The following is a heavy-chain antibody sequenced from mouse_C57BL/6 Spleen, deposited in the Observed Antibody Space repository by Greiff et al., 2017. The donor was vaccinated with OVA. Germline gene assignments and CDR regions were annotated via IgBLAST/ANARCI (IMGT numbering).Heavy chain of an antibody. V-gene: IGHV1-18*01. CDR3: ARVEDFKGAMDY. J-gene: IGHJ4*01. Sequence: EVKLMESGPELVKPGASVKIPCKASGYTFTDYNMDWVKQSHGKSLEWIGDINPNNGGTIYNQKFKGKATLTVDKSSSTAYMELRSLTSEDTAVYYCARVEDFKGAMDYWGQGTSVTVSS. CDR1: GYTFTDYN. CDR2: INPNNGGT.